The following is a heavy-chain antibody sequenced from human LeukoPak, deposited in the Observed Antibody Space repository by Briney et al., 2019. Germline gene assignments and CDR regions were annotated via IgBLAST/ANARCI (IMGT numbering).Heavy chain of an antibody. CDR2: INPSSGST. J-gene: IGHJ4*02. Sequence: ASVKVSCKASGYTFTSYYMHWVRQAPGQGLEWMGIINPSSGSTSYAQKFQGRVTMTRDTCTSTVYMELSSLRSEGTAVYYCASLGTKTGTTKVPFDYWGQGTLVTVSS. CDR3: ASLGTKTGTTKVPFDY. V-gene: IGHV1-46*01. D-gene: IGHD1-7*01. CDR1: GYTFTSYY.